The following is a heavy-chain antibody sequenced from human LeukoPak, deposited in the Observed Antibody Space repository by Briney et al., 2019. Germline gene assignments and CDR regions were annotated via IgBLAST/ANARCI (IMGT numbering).Heavy chain of an antibody. CDR2: VIRDGSFT. Sequence: GGSLRLSCAASGFTFRSYWMHWVRQAPGKGLEWVSRVIRDGSFTNYADSVKGRFTISRDNAKNTLYLQMSSLRAEDTVVYYCARYGVSSSTSYIDFWGQGTLVTVSS. CDR1: GFTFRSYW. CDR3: ARYGVSSSTSYIDF. J-gene: IGHJ4*02. V-gene: IGHV3-74*01. D-gene: IGHD2-2*01.